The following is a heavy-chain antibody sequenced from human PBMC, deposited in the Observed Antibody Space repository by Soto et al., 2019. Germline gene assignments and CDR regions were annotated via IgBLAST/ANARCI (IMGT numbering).Heavy chain of an antibody. D-gene: IGHD3-3*01. Sequence: PSETLSLTCTVSGGSISSYYWSWIRQPPGKGLEWIGYIYYSGSTNYNPSLKSRVTISVDTSKNQFSLKLSSVTAADTAVYYCARDLHDFWSGYPENWFDPWGQGTLVTVSS. CDR1: GGSISSYY. J-gene: IGHJ5*02. CDR2: IYYSGST. V-gene: IGHV4-59*01. CDR3: ARDLHDFWSGYPENWFDP.